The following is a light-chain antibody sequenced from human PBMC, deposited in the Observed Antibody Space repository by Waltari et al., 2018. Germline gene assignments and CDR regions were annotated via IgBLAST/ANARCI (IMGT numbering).Light chain of an antibody. Sequence: EIVMTQSPATLSVSLGERATLSCRASQRVSSTLAWYQQKPGQAPRLLIYGASTGATGIPARFSGSGSGTEFTLTISSLQSEDFAVYYCEQYNNWPPWTFGQGTKVEIK. CDR2: GAS. CDR3: EQYNNWPPWT. J-gene: IGKJ1*01. V-gene: IGKV3D-15*01. CDR1: QRVSST.